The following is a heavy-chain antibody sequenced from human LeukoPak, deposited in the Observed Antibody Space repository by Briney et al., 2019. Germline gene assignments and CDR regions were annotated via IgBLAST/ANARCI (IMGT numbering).Heavy chain of an antibody. CDR2: IIPIFGTA. J-gene: IGHJ6*03. CDR1: GGTFSSYA. V-gene: IGHV1-69*05. D-gene: IGHD4-23*01. CDR3: ARGVSPGNYYYYMDV. Sequence: ASVKVSCKASGGTFSSYAISWVRQAPGQGLEWMGGIIPIFGTANYAQKFQGRVTITTAESTSTAYMELSSLRSEDTAVYYCARGVSPGNYYYYMDVWGKGTTVTVSS.